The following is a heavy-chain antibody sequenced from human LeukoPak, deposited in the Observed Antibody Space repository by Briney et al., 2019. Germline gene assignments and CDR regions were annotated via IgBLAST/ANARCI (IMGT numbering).Heavy chain of an antibody. J-gene: IGHJ4*02. Sequence: KPSETLSLTCAVSGYSISSGYYWGWIRQPPGKGLEWIGSIYHSGSTYYNPSLKSRVTISVDTSKNQFSLKLSSVTAADTAVYYCAREGYDILTGYYSSFDYWGQGTLVTVSS. CDR3: AREGYDILTGYYSSFDY. V-gene: IGHV4-38-2*02. CDR2: IYHSGST. D-gene: IGHD3-9*01. CDR1: GYSISSGYY.